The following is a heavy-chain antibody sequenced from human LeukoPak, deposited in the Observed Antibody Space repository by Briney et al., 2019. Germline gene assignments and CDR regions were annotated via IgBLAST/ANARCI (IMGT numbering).Heavy chain of an antibody. CDR3: VRRGHYYDSSPDY. V-gene: IGHV1-8*01. CDR1: GYTFTSYD. D-gene: IGHD3-22*01. J-gene: IGHJ4*02. CDR2: MNPNSGNT. Sequence: ASVKVSCKASGYTFTSYDINWVRQATGQGLEWMGWMNPNSGNTGYAQKFQGRVTMTRNTSISTACMELSSLRSEDTAVYYCVRRGHYYDSSPDYWGQGTLVTVSS.